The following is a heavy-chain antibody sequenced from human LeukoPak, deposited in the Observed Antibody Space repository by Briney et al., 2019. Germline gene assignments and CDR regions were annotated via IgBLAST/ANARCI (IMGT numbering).Heavy chain of an antibody. Sequence: GGSLRLSCAASGFTFSSYAMSWVRQAPGKGLEWVSAISGSGGSTYYADSVKGRFTISRDNSNNTLYLQMNSLRAEDTAVYYCAKDSSPHCSSTSCYYGDYWGQGTLVTVSS. J-gene: IGHJ4*02. D-gene: IGHD2-2*01. CDR2: ISGSGGST. CDR3: AKDSSPHCSSTSCYYGDY. CDR1: GFTFSSYA. V-gene: IGHV3-23*01.